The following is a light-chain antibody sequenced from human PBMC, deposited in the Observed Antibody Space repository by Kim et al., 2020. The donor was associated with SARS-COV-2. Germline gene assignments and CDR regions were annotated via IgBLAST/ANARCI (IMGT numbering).Light chain of an antibody. V-gene: IGLV3-19*01. CDR3: NSRESSGASYV. CDR2: PKN. J-gene: IGLJ1*01. CDR1: SLRRYY. Sequence: SSELTQDPAVSVALGQTVRITCQGDSLRRYYATWYQQRPGQGPVLVIFPKNNRPSGIPDRFSGSSAGNIASLTITGAQAEDEADYYCNSRESSGASYVFGTGTKVTVL.